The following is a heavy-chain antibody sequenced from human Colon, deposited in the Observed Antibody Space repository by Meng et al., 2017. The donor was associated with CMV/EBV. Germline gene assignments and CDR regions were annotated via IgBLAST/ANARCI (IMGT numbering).Heavy chain of an antibody. J-gene: IGHJ4*02. CDR3: ARGPGHASNNSHDY. V-gene: IGHV4-59*11. CDR1: GESMRSHY. D-gene: IGHD5-24*01. CDR2: VYYSGSA. Sequence: WGSLRLSCTVSGESMRSHYWSWIRQRPGPGLEWMGHVYYSGSATYSPSLRRRVSISVDMSKTQFSLKVRSLTAADTAMYFCARGPGHASNNSHDYWGQGMLVTVSS.